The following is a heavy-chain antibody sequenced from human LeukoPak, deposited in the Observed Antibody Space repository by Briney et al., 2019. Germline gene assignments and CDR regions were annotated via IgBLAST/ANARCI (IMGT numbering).Heavy chain of an antibody. V-gene: IGHV1-69*05. D-gene: IGHD3-22*01. CDR2: IIPIFGTA. J-gene: IGHJ3*02. CDR1: GYTFTSYA. Sequence: EASVKVSCKASGYTFTSYAISWVRQAPGQGLEWMGRIIPIFGTANYAQKFQGRVTITTDESTSTAYMELSSLRSEDTAVYYCARDNPSYYYDSSDAFDIWGQGTMVTVSS. CDR3: ARDNPSYYYDSSDAFDI.